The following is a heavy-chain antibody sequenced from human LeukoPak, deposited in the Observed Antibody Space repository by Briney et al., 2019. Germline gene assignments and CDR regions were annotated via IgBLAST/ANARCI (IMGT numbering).Heavy chain of an antibody. Sequence: ASVKVSCKASGGTFSSYAISWVRQAPGQGLEWMGGIIPIFGTANYAQKFQGRVTITADESTSTAYMELSSLRSEDTAVYYCARVKERYQLLFGAFDIWGQGTMVTVSS. CDR3: ARVKERYQLLFGAFDI. CDR2: IIPIFGTA. CDR1: GGTFSSYA. J-gene: IGHJ3*02. V-gene: IGHV1-69*13. D-gene: IGHD2-2*01.